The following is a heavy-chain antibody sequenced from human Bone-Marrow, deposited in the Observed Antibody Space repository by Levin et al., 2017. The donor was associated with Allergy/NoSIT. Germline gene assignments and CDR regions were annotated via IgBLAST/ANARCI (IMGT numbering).Heavy chain of an antibody. Sequence: GGSLKISCKGSGYSFTSYWIGWVRQMPGKGLEWMGIIYPGDSDTRYSPSFQGQVTISADKSISTAYLQWSSLKASDTAMYYCARGVGAPIVVVPAAMWFVFDYWGQGTLVTVSS. D-gene: IGHD2-2*01. CDR1: GYSFTSYW. CDR2: IYPGDSDT. V-gene: IGHV5-51*01. J-gene: IGHJ4*02. CDR3: ARGVGAPIVVVPAAMWFVFDY.